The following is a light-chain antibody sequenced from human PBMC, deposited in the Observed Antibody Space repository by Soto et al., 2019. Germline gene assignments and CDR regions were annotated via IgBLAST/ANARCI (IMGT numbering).Light chain of an antibody. CDR3: QQYHSYWT. CDR1: QYISDW. CDR2: KAS. J-gene: IGKJ1*01. Sequence: DIQMTQSPSTLSTSVGARVPITCRASQYISDWLAWYQQKPGKAPKLLIFKASSLKTGVPSRFSGTVSGTEFTLTISSLQTDDFSTYYCQQYHSYWTFGQGTKVDI. V-gene: IGKV1-5*03.